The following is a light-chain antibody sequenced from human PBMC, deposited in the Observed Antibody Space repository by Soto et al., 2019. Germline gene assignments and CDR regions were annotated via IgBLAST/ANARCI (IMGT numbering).Light chain of an antibody. J-gene: IGLJ1*01. CDR1: SSNIGNNY. CDR3: GTWDSSLSWDV. Sequence: QPVLPKPPSVSAAPVQKVPIFCSRNSSNIGNNYVSWYQQLPGTAPKLLIYENNKRPSGIPDRFSGSKSGTSATLGITGLQTGDEADYYCGTWDSSLSWDVFGTGTKVTVL. CDR2: ENN. V-gene: IGLV1-51*02.